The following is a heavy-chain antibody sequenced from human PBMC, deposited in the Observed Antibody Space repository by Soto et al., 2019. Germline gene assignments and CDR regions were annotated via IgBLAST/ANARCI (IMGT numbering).Heavy chain of an antibody. J-gene: IGHJ4*02. CDR1: GFTFSGSA. D-gene: IGHD1-1*01. V-gene: IGHV3-73*02. Sequence: EVQLVESGGGLVQPGGSLKLSCAASGFTFSGSAMHWVRQASGKGLEWVGRIRSKANSYATAYAASVKGRFTISRDDSKNTAYLQMNSLNTEDTAVYYCTRDGSGTADFDYWGQGTLVTVSS. CDR2: IRSKANSYAT. CDR3: TRDGSGTADFDY.